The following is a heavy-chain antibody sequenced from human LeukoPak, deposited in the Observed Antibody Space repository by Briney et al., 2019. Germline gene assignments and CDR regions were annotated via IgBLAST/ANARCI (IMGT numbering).Heavy chain of an antibody. CDR3: ATAGLYCSGGSCGNDAFDI. Sequence: SETLSLTCTVSGGSISSGDHYWSWIRQPPGKGLEWIGYIYYSGSTYYNPSLKSRVTISVDTSKNQFSLKLSSVTAADTAVYYCATAGLYCSGGSCGNDAFDIWGQGTMVTVSS. J-gene: IGHJ3*02. D-gene: IGHD2-15*01. CDR1: GGSISSGDHY. V-gene: IGHV4-30-4*08. CDR2: IYYSGST.